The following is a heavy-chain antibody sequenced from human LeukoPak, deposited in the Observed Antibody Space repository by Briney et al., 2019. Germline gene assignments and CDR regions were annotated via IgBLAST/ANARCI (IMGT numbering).Heavy chain of an antibody. CDR1: GFTFSSYL. D-gene: IGHD4-17*01. CDR3: ARDRDGDYASPKLDY. V-gene: IGHV3-7*01. CDR2: IKQDGSEK. J-gene: IGHJ4*02. Sequence: GGSLRLSCAASGFTFSSYLMSWVRQAPGKGLEWVTNIKQDGSEKYYVDSVKGRFIISRDNAKNSLYLQMNSLRAEDTAVYYCARDRDGDYASPKLDYWGQGTLVTVSS.